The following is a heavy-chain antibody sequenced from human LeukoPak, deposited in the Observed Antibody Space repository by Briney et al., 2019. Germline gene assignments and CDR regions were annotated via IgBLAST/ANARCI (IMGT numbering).Heavy chain of an antibody. Sequence: PVASVKISCKVSGYTLTELSMHWVRQAPGKGLEWMGGFDPEDGETIYAQKFQGRVTITADESTSTAYMELSSLRSEDTAVYYCARARPYGSGSYRPWIDWGQGTLVTVSS. J-gene: IGHJ4*02. CDR1: GYTLTELS. CDR2: FDPEDGET. D-gene: IGHD3-10*01. V-gene: IGHV1-24*01. CDR3: ARARPYGSGSYRPWID.